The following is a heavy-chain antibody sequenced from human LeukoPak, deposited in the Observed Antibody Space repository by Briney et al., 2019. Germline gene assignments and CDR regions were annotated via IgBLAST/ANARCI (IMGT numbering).Heavy chain of an antibody. CDR3: AREDYDILTGYGSYYYMDV. Sequence: SETLSLTCAVYGGSFSGYYLSWIRQPPGKGLEWIGEINHSGSTNYNPSLKSRVTISVDTSKNQFSLKLSSVTAADTAVYYRAREDYDILTGYGSYYYMDVWGKGTTVTVSS. D-gene: IGHD3-9*01. CDR2: INHSGST. J-gene: IGHJ6*03. CDR1: GGSFSGYY. V-gene: IGHV4-34*01.